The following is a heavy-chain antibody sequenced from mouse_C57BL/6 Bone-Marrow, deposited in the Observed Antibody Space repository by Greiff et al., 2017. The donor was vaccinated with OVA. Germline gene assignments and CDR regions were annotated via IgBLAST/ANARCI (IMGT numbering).Heavy chain of an antibody. CDR2: IYPGSGNT. CDR1: GYSFTSYY. J-gene: IGHJ3*01. Sequence: VQLQQSGPELVKPGASVKISCKASGYSFTSYYIHWVKQRPGQGLEWIGWIYPGSGNTKYNEKFKGKATLTADTSSSTAYMQLSSLTSEDSAVYYCARGGKRRLRPFAYWGQGTLVTVSA. V-gene: IGHV1-66*01. D-gene: IGHD3-2*02. CDR3: ARGGKRRLRPFAY.